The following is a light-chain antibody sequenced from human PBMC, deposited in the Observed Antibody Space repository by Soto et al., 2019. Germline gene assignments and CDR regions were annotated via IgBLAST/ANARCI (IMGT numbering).Light chain of an antibody. J-gene: IGKJ3*01. CDR1: QGIAFY. CDR3: QKYDTAPFT. V-gene: IGKV1-27*01. Sequence: DVQMTQSPSSLSASVGDTVTITCRASQGIAFYLAWFQQRPGKSPNLLISAASNLQSGVPSRFSGSGSGTDFTLTISSLQPDDVATYYCQKYDTAPFTFGPGTRVEVK. CDR2: AAS.